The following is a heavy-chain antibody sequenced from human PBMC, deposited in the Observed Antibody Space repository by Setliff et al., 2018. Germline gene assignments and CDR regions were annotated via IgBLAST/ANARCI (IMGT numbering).Heavy chain of an antibody. CDR2: INHSGST. J-gene: IGHJ6*02. Sequence: SETLSLTCAVYGGSFSGYYWSWIRQPPGKGLEWIGEINHSGSTNYNPSLKSRVTISVDTSKNQFSLKLSSVTAADTAVYYCARGKVLYDYVWGSYRYEDYYYGMDVWGLGTTVTVSS. D-gene: IGHD3-16*02. CDR3: ARGKVLYDYVWGSYRYEDYYYGMDV. CDR1: GGSFSGYY. V-gene: IGHV4-34*01.